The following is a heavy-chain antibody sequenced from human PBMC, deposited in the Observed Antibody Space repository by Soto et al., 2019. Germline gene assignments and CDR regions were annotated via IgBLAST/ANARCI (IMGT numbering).Heavy chain of an antibody. J-gene: IGHJ4*02. V-gene: IGHV3-23*01. CDR3: AKGEYGWASLPYYFDY. Sequence: EVQLLESGGGLVQPGGSLRLSCAASGFTFSSYAMSWVRQAPGKGLEWVSAISGSGGSTYYADSVKGRFTISRDNSKNTLYLQMNSLRAEATAVYYCAKGEYGWASLPYYFDYWGQGTLVTVSS. CDR1: GFTFSSYA. D-gene: IGHD2-8*02. CDR2: ISGSGGST.